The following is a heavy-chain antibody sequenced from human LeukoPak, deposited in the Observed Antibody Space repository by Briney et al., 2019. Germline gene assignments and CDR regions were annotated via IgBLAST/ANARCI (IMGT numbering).Heavy chain of an antibody. Sequence: GASVKVSCKASGYTFTGYYMHWVRQAPGQGLEWMGIIKPSGDNTHYAQKFQGRFTMTSDTSTSSVYMELSSLISADTAVYYCARVRDGYNDAYDIWGQGTMVTVTS. CDR1: GYTFTGYY. CDR3: ARVRDGYNDAYDI. CDR2: IKPSGDNT. D-gene: IGHD5-24*01. V-gene: IGHV1-46*01. J-gene: IGHJ3*02.